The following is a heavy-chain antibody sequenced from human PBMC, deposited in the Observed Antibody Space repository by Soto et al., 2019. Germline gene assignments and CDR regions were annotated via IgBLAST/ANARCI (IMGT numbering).Heavy chain of an antibody. V-gene: IGHV4-39*01. J-gene: IGHJ4*02. Sequence: SETLSLTCTVSGGAFSSSSYNWDWIRQSPGKGLEWIGSIYFGGDTYYNPSFRGRVTISADTSKNQFSLRLGSVTAADTAVYYCARVARYGTGWTLFEYCGQGTLVTVSS. CDR1: GGAFSSSSYN. D-gene: IGHD2-8*02. CDR3: ARVARYGTGWTLFEY. CDR2: IYFGGDT.